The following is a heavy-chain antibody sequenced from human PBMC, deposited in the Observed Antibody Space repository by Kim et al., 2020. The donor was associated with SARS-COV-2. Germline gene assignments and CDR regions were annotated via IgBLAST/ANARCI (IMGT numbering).Heavy chain of an antibody. CDR2: IYYSGST. J-gene: IGHJ5*02. Sequence: SETLSLTCTVSGGSISSSSYYWGWIRQPPGKGLEWIGSIYYSGSTYYNPSLKSRVTISVDTSKNQFSLKLSSVTAADTAVYYCASWGSGSSYNWFDPWGQGTLVTVSS. CDR1: GGSISSSSYY. D-gene: IGHD3-10*01. V-gene: IGHV4-39*01. CDR3: ASWGSGSSYNWFDP.